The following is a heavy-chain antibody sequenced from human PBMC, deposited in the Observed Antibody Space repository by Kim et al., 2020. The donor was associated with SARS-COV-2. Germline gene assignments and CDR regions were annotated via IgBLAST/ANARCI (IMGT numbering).Heavy chain of an antibody. J-gene: IGHJ6*02. Sequence: ASVKVSCKASGYTFTGYYMHWGRQAPGQGLEWMGWINPKSGGTNYAQKFQGWVTMTWDTSISTAYMALSRLRSEDTAVYYFSRGAYTYSGSYPMDVWGQETPVTVSS. CDR2: INPKSGGT. D-gene: IGHD3-10*01. V-gene: IGHV1-2*04. CDR3: SRGAYTYSGSYPMDV. CDR1: GYTFTGYY.